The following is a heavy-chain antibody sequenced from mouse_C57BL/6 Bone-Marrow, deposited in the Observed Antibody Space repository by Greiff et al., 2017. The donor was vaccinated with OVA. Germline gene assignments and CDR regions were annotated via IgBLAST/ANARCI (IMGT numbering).Heavy chain of an antibody. CDR2: IDPANGNT. J-gene: IGHJ4*01. V-gene: IGHV14-3*01. CDR3: TTIYYYGSSLYYYAMDY. D-gene: IGHD1-1*01. CDR1: GFNIKNTY. Sequence: VQLQQSVAELVRPGASVKLSCTASGFNIKNTYMPWVKQRPEQGLEWIGRIDPANGNTKYAPKFQGKATITADTSSNTAYLQLSSLTSEDTAIYYCTTIYYYGSSLYYYAMDYWGQGTSVTVSS.